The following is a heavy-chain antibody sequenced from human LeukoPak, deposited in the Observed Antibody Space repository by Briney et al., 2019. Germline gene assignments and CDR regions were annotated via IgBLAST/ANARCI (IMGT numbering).Heavy chain of an antibody. Sequence: GGSLRLSCAASGFTFSSFSMTWVRQAPGKGLEWVSSISSSSSYIYYADSLKGRFTISRDNAKNSLYLQMNSLRAEDTAVYYCARGINYYWYFDLWGRGTLVTVSS. D-gene: IGHD5-24*01. CDR3: ARGINYYWYFDL. J-gene: IGHJ2*01. V-gene: IGHV3-21*01. CDR2: ISSSSSYI. CDR1: GFTFSSFS.